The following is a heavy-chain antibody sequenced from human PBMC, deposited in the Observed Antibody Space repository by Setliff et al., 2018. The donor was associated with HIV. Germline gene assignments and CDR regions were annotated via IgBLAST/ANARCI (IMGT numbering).Heavy chain of an antibody. CDR2: ISGSAGST. CDR3: AKDPTYYYESSGPYDAFDV. D-gene: IGHD3-22*01. Sequence: PGGSLRLSCAASGFTFSSYAMSWVRQAPGKGLEWVSVISGSAGSTYYADSVKGRFTISRDNSKNTLYLQMSSLRTEDTAVYYCAKDPTYYYESSGPYDAFDVWGQGTMVTVSS. V-gene: IGHV3-23*01. CDR1: GFTFSSYA. J-gene: IGHJ3*01.